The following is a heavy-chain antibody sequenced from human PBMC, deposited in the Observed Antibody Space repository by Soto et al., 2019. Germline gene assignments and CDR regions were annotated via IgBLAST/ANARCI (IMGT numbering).Heavy chain of an antibody. D-gene: IGHD3-3*01. CDR1: GGSISSSSYY. V-gene: IGHV4-39*01. J-gene: IGHJ5*02. CDR3: ARHGAPRFLENWFDP. Sequence: QLQLQESGPGLVKPSETLSLTCTVSGGSISSSSYYWGWIRQPPGKGLEWIGSIYYSGSTYYNPSLKSRVTISVDTSKNQFSLKLSSVTAADTAVYYCARHGAPRFLENWFDPWGQGTLVTVSS. CDR2: IYYSGST.